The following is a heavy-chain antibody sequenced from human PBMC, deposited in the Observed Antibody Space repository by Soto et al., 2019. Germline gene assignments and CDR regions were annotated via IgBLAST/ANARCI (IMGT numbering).Heavy chain of an antibody. CDR1: GGSISNYY. CDR3: ARLGAAAGTSDWFDP. V-gene: IGHV4-59*08. CDR2: IYYSGST. Sequence: SETLSLTCTVSGGSISNYYWSWIRQPPGKGLEWIGYIYYSGSTNYNPSLKSRVTISVDTSKNQFSLKLSSVTAADTAVYYCARLGAAAGTSDWFDPWGQGTLVTVSS. D-gene: IGHD6-13*01. J-gene: IGHJ5*02.